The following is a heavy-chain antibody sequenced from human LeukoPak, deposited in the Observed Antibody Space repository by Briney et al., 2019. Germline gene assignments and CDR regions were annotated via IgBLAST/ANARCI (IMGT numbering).Heavy chain of an antibody. CDR3: ARRGDGYNYDAFDI. V-gene: IGHV4-59*12. CDR2: IYHSGST. Sequence: SETLSLTCTVSGGSISSYYWSWIRQPPGKGLEWIGYIYHSGSTYYNPSLKSRVTILVNRSKNQFSLELSSVTAADTAVYYCARRGDGYNYDAFDIWGQGTMVTVSS. D-gene: IGHD5-24*01. J-gene: IGHJ3*02. CDR1: GGSISSYY.